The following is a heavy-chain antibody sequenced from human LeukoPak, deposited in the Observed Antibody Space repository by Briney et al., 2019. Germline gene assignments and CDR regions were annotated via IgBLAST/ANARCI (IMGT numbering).Heavy chain of an antibody. CDR2: FDPEDGET. CDR3: AKDPRRYSRTGGYFDY. D-gene: IGHD6-13*01. V-gene: IGHV1-24*01. CDR1: GYTLTELS. Sequence: GASVKVSCKVSGYTLTELSMHWVRQAPGKGLEWMGGFDPEDGETIYAQKFQGRVTMTEDTSTDTAYMELSSLRSEDTAVYYCAKDPRRYSRTGGYFDYWGQGTLVTVSS. J-gene: IGHJ4*02.